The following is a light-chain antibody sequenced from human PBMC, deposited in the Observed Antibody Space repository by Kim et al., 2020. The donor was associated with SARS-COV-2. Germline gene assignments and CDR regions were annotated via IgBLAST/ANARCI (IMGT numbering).Light chain of an antibody. Sequence: DVVVTQSPLSLPVTLGQPASISCRSNESLLYSDGNTFLNWFHQRPGQSPRRLIYKVSNRDSGVPDRFSGSGSGTDFTLKISRVEAEDIGVYYCMQATYMEYSFGQGTKLEI. J-gene: IGKJ2*03. CDR3: MQATYMEYS. CDR1: ESLLYSDGNTF. V-gene: IGKV2-30*01. CDR2: KVS.